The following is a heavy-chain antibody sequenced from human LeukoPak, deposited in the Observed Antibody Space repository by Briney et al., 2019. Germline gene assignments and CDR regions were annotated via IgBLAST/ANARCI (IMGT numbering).Heavy chain of an antibody. V-gene: IGHV7-4-1*02. CDR1: GYTFTSYA. D-gene: IGHD3-9*01. Sequence: ASVKVSCKASGYTFTSYAMNWVRQAPGQGLEWMGWINTNTGNPTYAQGFTGRFVFSLDTSVSTAYLQISSLKAEDTAVYYCARQPYDILTGPMYYFDYWGQGTLVTVSS. J-gene: IGHJ4*02. CDR3: ARQPYDILTGPMYYFDY. CDR2: INTNTGNP.